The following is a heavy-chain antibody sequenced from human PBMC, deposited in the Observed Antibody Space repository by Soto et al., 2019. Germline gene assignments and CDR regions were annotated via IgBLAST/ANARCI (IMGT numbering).Heavy chain of an antibody. J-gene: IGHJ4*02. CDR2: ISFDGSNN. D-gene: IGHD4-17*01. CDR1: GFKFGSYG. V-gene: IGHV3-30*18. CDR3: AKDHGWETTLTPGLVAH. Sequence: QVQLVESGGGVVQPGRSLRLSCAASGFKFGSYGMHWVRQAPGRGLEWVALISFDGSNNHYGDSVKRRFAISRDTSKNTLYLQRNRLRAEDTAVYYCAKDHGWETTLTPGLVAHWGQGTQVIVSP.